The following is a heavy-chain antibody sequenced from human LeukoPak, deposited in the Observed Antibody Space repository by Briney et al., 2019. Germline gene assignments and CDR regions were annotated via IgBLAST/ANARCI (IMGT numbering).Heavy chain of an antibody. V-gene: IGHV3-33*06. CDR1: GFTFSSYG. J-gene: IGHJ6*03. CDR3: AKDHDSKGPYYYYYMDV. CDR2: IWYDGSNK. Sequence: GGTLRLSCAASGFTFSSYGMHWVRQAPGKGLEWVAVIWYDGSNKYYADSVKGRFTISRDNSKNTLYLQMNSLRAEDTAVYYCAKDHDSKGPYYYYYMDVWGKGTTVTVSS. D-gene: IGHD4-11*01.